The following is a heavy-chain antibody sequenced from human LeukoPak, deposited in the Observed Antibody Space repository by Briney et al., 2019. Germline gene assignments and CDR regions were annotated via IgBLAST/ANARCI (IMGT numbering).Heavy chain of an antibody. J-gene: IGHJ4*02. V-gene: IGHV3-23*01. D-gene: IGHD2-21*02. CDR2: ISGSGGST. CDR3: AKGCFKRRVTVDY. CDR1: GFTFSSYA. Sequence: GGSLRLSCAASGFTFSSYAMSWVRQAPGKGMEWVSSISGSGGSTYYADSVKGRFTISRDNSKNTLYLKMNSLRAEDTAVYYGAKGCFKRRVTVDYWGQGTLVTVSS.